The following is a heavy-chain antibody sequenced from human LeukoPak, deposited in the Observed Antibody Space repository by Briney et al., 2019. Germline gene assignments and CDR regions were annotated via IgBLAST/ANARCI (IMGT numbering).Heavy chain of an antibody. CDR3: ARASLTGYSSGLVDY. J-gene: IGHJ4*02. V-gene: IGHV3-48*03. Sequence: PGGSLRLSCAASGFTFSSYELNWVRQAPGKGLEWVSYISSSGSTIYYVDSVKGRFTISRDNTKNSLYLQMNSLRAEDTAVYYCARASLTGYSSGLVDYWGQGTLVTVSS. D-gene: IGHD6-19*01. CDR1: GFTFSSYE. CDR2: ISSSGSTI.